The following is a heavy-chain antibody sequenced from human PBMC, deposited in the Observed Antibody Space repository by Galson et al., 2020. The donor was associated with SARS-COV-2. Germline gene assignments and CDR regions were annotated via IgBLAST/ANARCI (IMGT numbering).Heavy chain of an antibody. CDR3: ARGPRYSVSWYMRGFFDY. J-gene: IGHJ4*02. D-gene: IGHD5-12*01. CDR1: GFTFSAYT. Sequence: GGSLRLSCEASGFTFSAYTMNWVRQTPGKGLEWEALISFDKSDTYYADSVKGRFTISSDNSKNTLYLQMNSRRPEDTAVYYCARGPRYSVSWYMRGFFDYWGRGTQVTVSS. CDR2: ISFDKSDT. V-gene: IGHV3-30-3*01.